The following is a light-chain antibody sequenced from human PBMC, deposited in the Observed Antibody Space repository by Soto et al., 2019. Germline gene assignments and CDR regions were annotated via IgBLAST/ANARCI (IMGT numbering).Light chain of an antibody. CDR3: QQYGSSIT. CDR1: QSVSSSC. V-gene: IGKV3-20*01. CDR2: GAS. J-gene: IGKJ5*01. Sequence: EIVLTQSPGNLSLSPGERATLSCRASQSVSSSCLAWYQQKPGQAPRLLIYGASSRATGIPDRFSGSGSGTDFTLTISRLEPEDFAVYYCQQYGSSITFGQGTRLEI.